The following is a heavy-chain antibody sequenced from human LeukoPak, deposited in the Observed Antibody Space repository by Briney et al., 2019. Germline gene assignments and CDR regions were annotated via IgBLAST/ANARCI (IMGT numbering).Heavy chain of an antibody. D-gene: IGHD3-10*01. CDR2: ISSGGDSI. CDR3: ASGSYGSGFYYFYYMDV. V-gene: IGHV3-11*04. J-gene: IGHJ6*03. Sequence: PGGSLRLSCAASGITFSDHYMSWIRQAPGKGLEWLSYISSGGDSIYYADSVKGRFTISRDNAKNSVSLQMNSLRAEDTAVYYCASGSYGSGFYYFYYMDVWGKGTTVTVSS. CDR1: GITFSDHY.